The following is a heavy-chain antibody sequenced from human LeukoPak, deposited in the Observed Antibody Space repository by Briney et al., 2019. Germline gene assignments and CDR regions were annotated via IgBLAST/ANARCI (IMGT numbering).Heavy chain of an antibody. CDR1: GFTFSSYT. CDR2: VSASSDI. V-gene: IGHV3-48*02. D-gene: IGHD2-21*02. J-gene: IGHJ4*02. CDR3: AREGRCGGDCYYDY. Sequence: GGSLRLSCAASGFTFSSYTMNWVRQAPGKGLQWVSTVSASSDIHYSDSVKGRFTISRDNARNSLYLQMNSLRDEDTAVYYCAREGRCGGDCYYDYWGQGTLVTVSS.